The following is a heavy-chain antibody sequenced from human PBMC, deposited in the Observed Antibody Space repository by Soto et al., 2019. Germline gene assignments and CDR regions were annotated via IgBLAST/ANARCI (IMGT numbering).Heavy chain of an antibody. CDR2: ISYDGSNK. D-gene: IGHD3-16*01. V-gene: IGHV3-30*18. CDR1: GFTFSSYG. CDR3: AKPTKTEHPADYVWRDTPFVD. Sequence: QVQLVESGGGVVQPGRSLRLSCAASGFTFSSYGMHWVRQAPGKGLEWVAVISYDGSNKYYADSVKGRFTISRDNSKNTLYLQMNSLRAEDTAVYYCAKPTKTEHPADYVWRDTPFVDWGQGTLVTVSS. J-gene: IGHJ4*02.